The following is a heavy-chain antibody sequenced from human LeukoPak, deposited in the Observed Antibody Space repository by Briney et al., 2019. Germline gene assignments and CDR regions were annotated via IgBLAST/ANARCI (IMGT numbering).Heavy chain of an antibody. J-gene: IGHJ3*02. CDR3: ARDQLVLWFGEHAFDI. Sequence: GASVKVSCKASGYTFTGYYMHWVRQAPGQGLEWMGWINPNSGGTNYAQKFQGRVTMTRDTSISTAYMELSRLRSDDTAVYYCARDQLVLWFGEHAFDIWGQGIMVTVSS. D-gene: IGHD3-10*01. V-gene: IGHV1-2*02. CDR2: INPNSGGT. CDR1: GYTFTGYY.